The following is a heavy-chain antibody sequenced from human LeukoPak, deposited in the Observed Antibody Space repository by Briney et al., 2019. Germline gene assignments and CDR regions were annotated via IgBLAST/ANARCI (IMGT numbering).Heavy chain of an antibody. CDR2: FYTSGST. Sequence: SETLSLTCTVSGGSISSYYWSWIRQPAGKGLEWIGRFYTSGSTKYNPSLKSRVTMSEDMSKNQFSLKLSSVTAADTAVYYCARGFLGDYFGSGSYYVFDYWGQGTLVTVSS. CDR3: ARGFLGDYFGSGSYYVFDY. CDR1: GGSISSYY. J-gene: IGHJ4*02. D-gene: IGHD3-10*01. V-gene: IGHV4-4*07.